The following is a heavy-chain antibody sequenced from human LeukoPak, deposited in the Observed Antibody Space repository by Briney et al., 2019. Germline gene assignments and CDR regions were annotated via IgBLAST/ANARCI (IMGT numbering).Heavy chain of an antibody. CDR1: GDSVSSNSAA. V-gene: IGHV6-1*01. Sequence: SQTLSLTCAISGDSVSSNSAAWNWIRQSPSRGLEWLGRTYYRSKSYNDYAVSVKRRITINPDTSKNQVSLQLNSVTPEDSAVYYCARSTAVLGRGVDVWGQGPTVTVSS. D-gene: IGHD4-23*01. J-gene: IGHJ6*02. CDR3: ARSTAVLGRGVDV. CDR2: TYYRSKSYN.